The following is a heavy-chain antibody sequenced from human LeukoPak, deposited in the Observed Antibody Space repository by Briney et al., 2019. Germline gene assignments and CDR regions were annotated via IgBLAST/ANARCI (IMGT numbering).Heavy chain of an antibody. CDR2: IYYSGST. CDR1: GGSLSSGDSY. J-gene: IGHJ3*02. CDR3: ARDPYNCNDVDAFDI. Sequence: TLSLTPTVSGGSLSSGDSYWSCIRQPPGKGLEWIMYIYYSGSTYYNPSLKSRVTISVDTTKNQFSLKLSSVTAADTAVYYCARDPYNCNDVDAFDIWGQGTMVTVSS. V-gene: IGHV4-30-4*08. D-gene: IGHD1-1*01.